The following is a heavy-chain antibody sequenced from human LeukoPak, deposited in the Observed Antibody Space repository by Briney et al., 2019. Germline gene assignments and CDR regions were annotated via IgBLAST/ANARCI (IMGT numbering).Heavy chain of an antibody. J-gene: IGHJ4*02. CDR2: IYPGDSDT. CDR3: ARQEGTRGDGYNYEDY. V-gene: IGHV5-51*01. D-gene: IGHD5-24*01. CDR1: GYSFTSYW. Sequence: GESAKISCKGSGYSFTSYWIGWVRQMPGKGLEWMGIIYPGDSDTRYSPSFQGQVTISADKSISTAYLQWSSLKASDTAMYYCARQEGTRGDGYNYEDYWGQGTLVTVSS.